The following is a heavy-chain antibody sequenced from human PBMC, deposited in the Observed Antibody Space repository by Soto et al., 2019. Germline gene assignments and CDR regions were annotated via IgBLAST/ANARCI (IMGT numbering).Heavy chain of an antibody. CDR3: ATGARPLRAFDY. V-gene: IGHV4-59*01. D-gene: IGHD5-12*01. CDR1: GGSISSYY. J-gene: IGHJ4*01. CDR2: IYYSGST. Sequence: KPSETLSLTCTVSGGSISSYYWSWIRQPPGKGLEWIGYIYYSGSTNYNPSLKSRVSISVDTSKNQFSLKLSSLTAADTAVYHCATGARPLRAFDYWGHGTLVTVSS.